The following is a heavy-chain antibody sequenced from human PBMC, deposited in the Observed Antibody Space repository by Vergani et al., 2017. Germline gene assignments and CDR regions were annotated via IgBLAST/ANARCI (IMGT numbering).Heavy chain of an antibody. CDR3: ARETDTGSSVSYNYYAMDV. CDR2: MSSGDTI. V-gene: IGHV3-11*04. D-gene: IGHD3-9*01. J-gene: IGHJ6*02. CDR1: GFTFSDHY. Sequence: VDLVESGGGLVKPGGSLRLSCAASGFTFSDHYMSWVRQAPGKGLEWISYMSSGDTIYYADSVKGRFTVSRDNTKNTLYLQMNSLRAEDTAVYYCARETDTGSSVSYNYYAMDVWGQGTTVSVSS.